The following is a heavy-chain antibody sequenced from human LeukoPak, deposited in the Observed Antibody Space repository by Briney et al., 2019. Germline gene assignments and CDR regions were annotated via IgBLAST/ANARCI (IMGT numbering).Heavy chain of an antibody. Sequence: GGSLRLSCAASGFTFSSYWMSWFRQAPGKGLEWVANIKQDGSEKYYVDSVKGRFTISRDNAKNSLYLQMNSLRAEDTAVYYCARDNLPLYYYDSSGYYYFDYWGQGTLVTVSS. CDR3: ARDNLPLYYYDSSGYYYFDY. CDR2: IKQDGSEK. D-gene: IGHD3-22*01. CDR1: GFTFSSYW. J-gene: IGHJ4*02. V-gene: IGHV3-7*01.